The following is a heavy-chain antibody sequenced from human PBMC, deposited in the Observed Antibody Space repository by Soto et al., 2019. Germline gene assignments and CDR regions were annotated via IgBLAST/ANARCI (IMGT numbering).Heavy chain of an antibody. V-gene: IGHV4-34*01. J-gene: IGHJ5*02. CDR2: INHSGST. CDR1: GGSFSRYY. Sequence: QVQLQQWGAGLLKPSETLSLTCDVYGGSFSRYYWNWIRQPPGKGLECLGEINHSGSTNYNPSLESRVTISLDTSKTQFSLKLTSVTAADTAVYYCARGEGRLVGTWFDPWGQGTLVTVSS. CDR3: ARGEGRLVGTWFDP. D-gene: IGHD5-12*01.